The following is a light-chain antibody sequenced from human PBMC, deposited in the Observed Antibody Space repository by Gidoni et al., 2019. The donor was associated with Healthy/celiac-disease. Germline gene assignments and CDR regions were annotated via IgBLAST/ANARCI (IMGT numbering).Light chain of an antibody. J-gene: IGKJ2*01. V-gene: IGKV2-28*01. Sequence: IVMTQSPLSLPVTPGEPASISCRSSQSLLHSSGYNYVDWYLQKPGQSPQLLIYLGSNRASGVPDRFSASGSGTDFTLKSSRVEAEDVGVYYCMQALQTPLTFGKGTKLEIK. CDR1: QSLLHSSGYNY. CDR2: LGS. CDR3: MQALQTPLT.